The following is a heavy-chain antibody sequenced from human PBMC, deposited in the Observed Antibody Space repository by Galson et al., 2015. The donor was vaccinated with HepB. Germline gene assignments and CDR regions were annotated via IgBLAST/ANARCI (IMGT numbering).Heavy chain of an antibody. CDR2: ISAGGDAT. V-gene: IGHV3-23*01. J-gene: IGHJ4*02. CDR1: GFTVSSDA. D-gene: IGHD2-2*01. Sequence: SLRLSCAASGFTVSSDAMSWVRQAPGKGLEGVSSISAGGDATHYTDSVKGGFASSRDNSQTTRYLHMNSLRAEDTAVYFCANIPRTRVVARPAFDYRGQGTLVTASS. CDR3: ANIPRTRVVARPAFDY.